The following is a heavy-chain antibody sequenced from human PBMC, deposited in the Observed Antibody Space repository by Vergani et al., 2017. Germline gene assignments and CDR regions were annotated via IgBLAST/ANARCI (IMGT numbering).Heavy chain of an antibody. J-gene: IGHJ4*02. D-gene: IGHD3-9*01. CDR2: INHSGST. CDR1: GGSFSGYY. V-gene: IGHV4-34*01. Sequence: QVQLQQWGAGLLKPSETLSLTCAVYGGSFSGYYWSWIRQPPGKGLEWIGEINHSGSTNYNPSLKSRVTISVDTSKNQFSLKLSSVTAADTAVYYCARSACGVRDLDDPLYDFDNWGQGTMVTVSS. CDR3: ARSACGVRDLDDPLYDFDN.